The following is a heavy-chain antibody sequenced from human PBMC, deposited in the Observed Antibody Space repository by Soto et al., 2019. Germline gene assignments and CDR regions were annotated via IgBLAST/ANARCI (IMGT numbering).Heavy chain of an antibody. V-gene: IGHV3-30*18. D-gene: IGHD1-26*01. CDR1: GFTFRSYG. J-gene: IGHJ3*01. CDR2: IKFDGSKI. CDR3: AKNHGSDVADGFDV. Sequence: QGQLVESGGGVVQPGRSLRLSCAASGFTFRSYGMHWVRQVPGKGLEWVALIKFDGSKIYYGDAVKGRFTISRDNSKNTLYLEMNSLRAEDAGVYYCAKNHGSDVADGFDVWGQGTMVTVSS.